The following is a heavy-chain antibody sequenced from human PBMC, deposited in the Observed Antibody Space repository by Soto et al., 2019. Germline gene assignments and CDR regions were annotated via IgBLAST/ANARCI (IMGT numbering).Heavy chain of an antibody. V-gene: IGHV2-5*02. D-gene: IGHD2-15*01. CDR3: ALRRGYCSGGSCYSIWFDP. CDR2: IYWDDDK. Sequence: QITLKESGPTLVKPTQTLTLTCTLSGFSLSTSGVGVGWIRQPPGKALEWLTLIYWDDDKRYSPSLKSRLTITKDPSKTQVVLTMTNMDPVDTATYYCALRRGYCSGGSCYSIWFDPWGQGTLVTVSS. CDR1: GFSLSTSGVG. J-gene: IGHJ5*02.